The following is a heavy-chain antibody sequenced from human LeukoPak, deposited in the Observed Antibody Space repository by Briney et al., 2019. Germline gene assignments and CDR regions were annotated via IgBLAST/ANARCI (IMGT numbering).Heavy chain of an antibody. CDR1: GFTFSSYA. J-gene: IGHJ4*02. Sequence: PGGSLRPSCAASGFTFSSYAMSWVRQAPGKGLEWVSAISGSGGSTYYADSVKGRFTISRDNSKNTLYLQMNSLRAEDTAVYYCAKRTVVVNDLEGYWGQGTLVTVSS. V-gene: IGHV3-23*01. D-gene: IGHD3-22*01. CDR2: ISGSGGST. CDR3: AKRTVVVNDLEGY.